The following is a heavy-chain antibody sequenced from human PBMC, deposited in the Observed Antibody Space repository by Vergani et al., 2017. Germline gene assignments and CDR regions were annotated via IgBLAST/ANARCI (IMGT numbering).Heavy chain of an antibody. J-gene: IGHJ5*01. D-gene: IGHD2-8*02. CDR3: VRTEYCTGIACNTRFDS. CDR2: IDEYGNRA. V-gene: IGHV3-74*02. Sequence: VQLVESGGGVVQSGGSLRLSCAASGFTFTSFGMHWVRQAPGKGLMWVARIDEYGNRATYGDFETGRFTISRDNAKNTVFLQMNNLRADDAGVYYCVRTEYCTGIACNTRFDSWGQGALVTVSS. CDR1: GFTFTSFG.